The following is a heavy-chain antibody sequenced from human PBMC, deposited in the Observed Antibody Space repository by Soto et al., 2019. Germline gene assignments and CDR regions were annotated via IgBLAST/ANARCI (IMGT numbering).Heavy chain of an antibody. Sequence: QVQLVESGGGVVQPGRSLRLSCAPSGFTFSSYGMHWARQAPGKGLEWVAVIWYDGSNKVYADSVKGRFTISRDNYKNTLYLQMNSLRAEDTAVYYCARDLSGDYGALDTWGQGTMVTVSS. CDR1: GFTFSSYG. D-gene: IGHD4-17*01. J-gene: IGHJ3*02. V-gene: IGHV3-33*01. CDR3: ARDLSGDYGALDT. CDR2: IWYDGSNK.